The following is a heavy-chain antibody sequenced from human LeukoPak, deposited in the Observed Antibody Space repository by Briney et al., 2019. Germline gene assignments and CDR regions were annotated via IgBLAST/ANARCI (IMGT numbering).Heavy chain of an antibody. D-gene: IGHD3-10*01. CDR2: ISTYSGNR. Sequence: ASVKVSCKAAGYTFSCYGISWVRQVPGPGLEWMGWISTYSGNRMYAQKLQGRVTMTTDTSTSTAYMDLRSLRSDDTAVYYCARGGYYGSGSFPDCWGQGTLVTVSS. CDR3: ARGGYYGSGSFPDC. V-gene: IGHV1-18*01. J-gene: IGHJ4*02. CDR1: GYTFSCYG.